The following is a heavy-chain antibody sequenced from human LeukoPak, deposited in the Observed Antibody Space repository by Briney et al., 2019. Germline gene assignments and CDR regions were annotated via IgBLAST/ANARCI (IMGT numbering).Heavy chain of an antibody. J-gene: IGHJ3*02. D-gene: IGHD6-19*01. Sequence: ASVKVSCKVSGYTLTELSMHWVRQAPGKGLEWMGGFDPEDGETIYAQKFQGRVTMTEDTSTDTAYMELSSLRSEDTAVYYCARGLAVAGLTDAFDIWGQGTMVTVSS. CDR1: GYTLTELS. V-gene: IGHV1-24*01. CDR3: ARGLAVAGLTDAFDI. CDR2: FDPEDGET.